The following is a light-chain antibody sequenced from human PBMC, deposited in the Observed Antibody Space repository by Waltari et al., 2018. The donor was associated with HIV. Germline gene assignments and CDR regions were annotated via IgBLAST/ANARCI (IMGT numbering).Light chain of an antibody. V-gene: IGKV1-5*03. J-gene: IGKJ1*01. CDR3: QQYNSYPWT. Sequence: DIQMTQSPSTLSASIGDRVTITCRASQSISSWLAWYQQKPGKAPDLLIYKASTLESGVPSRFSGSGSGTEFTLTSSSLQPDDFATYCCQQYNSYPWTFGQGTKVEIK. CDR1: QSISSW. CDR2: KAS.